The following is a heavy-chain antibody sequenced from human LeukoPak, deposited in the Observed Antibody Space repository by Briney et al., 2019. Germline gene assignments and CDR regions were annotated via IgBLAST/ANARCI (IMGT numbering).Heavy chain of an antibody. Sequence: SETLSLTCTVSGGSISSSSYYWGWIRQPPGKGLEWIGSIYYSGSTYYNPSLKSRVTMSVDTSKNQFSLKLSSVTAADTAVYYCARHQRGLVGAIRTFDYWGQGTLVIVSS. CDR1: GGSISSSSYY. V-gene: IGHV4-39*07. CDR2: IYYSGST. J-gene: IGHJ4*02. CDR3: ARHQRGLVGAIRTFDY. D-gene: IGHD1-26*01.